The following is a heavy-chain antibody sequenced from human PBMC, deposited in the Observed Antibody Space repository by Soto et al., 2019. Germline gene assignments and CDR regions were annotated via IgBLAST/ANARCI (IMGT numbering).Heavy chain of an antibody. CDR2: TSSSSSYI. CDR1: GFTFSSYS. V-gene: IGHV3-21*01. CDR3: ARGPTSGDYLFDY. Sequence: GGSLRLSCAASGFTFSSYSMNWVRQAPGKGLEWVSSTSSSSSYIYYADSVKGRFTISRDNAKNSLYLQMNSLRAEDTAVYYCARGPTSGDYLFDYWGQGTLVTVSS. J-gene: IGHJ4*02. D-gene: IGHD4-17*01.